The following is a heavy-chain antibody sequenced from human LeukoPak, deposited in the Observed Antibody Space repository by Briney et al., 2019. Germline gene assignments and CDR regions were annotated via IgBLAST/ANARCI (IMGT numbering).Heavy chain of an antibody. D-gene: IGHD6-13*01. V-gene: IGHV3-64*04. Sequence: PGGSLRLSCAASGFTFSSYAMHWVRQAPAKGLEYVSAISSNGGSTYYADSVKGRFTISRDNSKNTLYLQMNSLRAEDTAVYYCAKDLSSWYEGDYWGQGTLVTVSS. CDR1: GFTFSSYA. CDR3: AKDLSSWYEGDY. CDR2: ISSNGGST. J-gene: IGHJ4*02.